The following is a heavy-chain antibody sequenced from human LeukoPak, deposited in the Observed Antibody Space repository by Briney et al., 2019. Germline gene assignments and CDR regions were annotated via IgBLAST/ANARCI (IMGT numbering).Heavy chain of an antibody. CDR1: GFTFNNYA. CDR3: ARDQFGTGDRRDAFDI. V-gene: IGHV3-30-3*01. D-gene: IGHD7-27*01. CDR2: ISHDGSNK. Sequence: GESLQLSCAASGFTFNNYAMHWVRQAPGKGLEWIAFISHDGSNKYYADSVKGRFTISRDNSKNTLYLQMNSLRAEDTAVYYCARDQFGTGDRRDAFDIWGQGTMVTVSS. J-gene: IGHJ3*02.